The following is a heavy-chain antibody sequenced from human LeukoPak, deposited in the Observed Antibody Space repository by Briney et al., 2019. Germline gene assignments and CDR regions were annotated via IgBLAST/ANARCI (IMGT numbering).Heavy chain of an antibody. CDR3: AKQETITLFGVEWGDAFHI. V-gene: IGHV4-39*01. CDR2: IYYSGST. CDR1: GGSIYSSRYY. J-gene: IGHJ3*02. Sequence: SETLSLTCTVSGGSIYSSRYYWGWIRQPPGKGLEWIASIYYSGSTYYNPSLESRVTISVDTSKNQFSLKLSSVTAADTAVYYCAKQETITLFGVEWGDAFHIWGQGTMVTVSS. D-gene: IGHD3-3*01.